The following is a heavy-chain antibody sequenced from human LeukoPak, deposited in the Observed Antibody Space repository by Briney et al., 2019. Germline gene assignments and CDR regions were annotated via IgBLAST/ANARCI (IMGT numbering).Heavy chain of an antibody. V-gene: IGHV4-34*01. Sequence: PFETLSLTCAVYGGSFSGYYWSWIRQPPGKGLEWIGEINHSGNTDYNPSLKSRVTISVDTSKNQFSLKLSSVTAADTAVYYCARGPYDSSRGWGQGTLVTVSS. CDR3: ARGPYDSSRG. D-gene: IGHD3-22*01. J-gene: IGHJ4*02. CDR1: GGSFSGYY. CDR2: INHSGNT.